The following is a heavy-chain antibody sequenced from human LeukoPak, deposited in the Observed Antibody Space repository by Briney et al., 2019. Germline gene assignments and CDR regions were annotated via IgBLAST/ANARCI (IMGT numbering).Heavy chain of an antibody. CDR1: SVSISSGDFY. Sequence: SETLSLTCTISSVSISSGDFYWTWLRQPPGKGLEWIGYINYSGNTYYNPSLRSQVTLSVDTSKNHFSLKLTSVTAADTAVYYCARGAGPTYGLQRYFDYWGQGTPVTVSS. D-gene: IGHD3-10*01. V-gene: IGHV4-30-4*01. CDR3: ARGAGPTYGLQRYFDY. CDR2: INYSGNT. J-gene: IGHJ4*02.